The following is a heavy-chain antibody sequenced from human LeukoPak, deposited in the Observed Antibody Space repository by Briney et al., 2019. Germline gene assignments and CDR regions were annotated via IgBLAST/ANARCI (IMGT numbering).Heavy chain of an antibody. V-gene: IGHV7-4-1*02. D-gene: IGHD6-19*01. J-gene: IGHJ4*02. CDR1: GYTFTTYA. CDR2: INTNTGNP. Sequence: GASVTVSCKASGYTFTTYAMNWVRQAPGQGLEWMGWINTNTGNPTYAQGFTGRFVFSLDTSVSTAYLQISSLKTEDTAVYYCAREIAVAGIGYFDYWGQGTLVTVSS. CDR3: AREIAVAGIGYFDY.